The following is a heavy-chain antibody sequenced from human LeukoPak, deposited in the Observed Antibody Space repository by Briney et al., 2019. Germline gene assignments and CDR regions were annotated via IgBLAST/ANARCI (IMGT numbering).Heavy chain of an antibody. CDR1: GGSISSGDYY. CDR2: IYYSGST. V-gene: IGHV4-30-4*01. Sequence: SETLSLTCTVSGGSISSGDYYWSWIRQPPGKGLEWIGYIYYSGSTYYNPSLKSRVTISVDTSKNQFSLKLSSVTAADTAVYYCARIPPIFGVMYYYGMDVWGQGTTVSVSS. CDR3: ARIPPIFGVMYYYGMDV. J-gene: IGHJ6*02. D-gene: IGHD3-3*01.